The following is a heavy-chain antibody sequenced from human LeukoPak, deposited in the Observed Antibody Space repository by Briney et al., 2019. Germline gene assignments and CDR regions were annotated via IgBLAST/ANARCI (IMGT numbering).Heavy chain of an antibody. J-gene: IGHJ6*03. CDR2: INHSGST. CDR1: GGSFSGYY. Sequence: SETLSLTCAVYGGSFSGYYWSWIRQPPGKGLEWIGEINHSGSTNYNPSLKSRVTISVDTSKNQFSLKLSSVTAADTAVYYCASSPAAVIYYYYMDVWGKGTTVTVSS. CDR3: ASSPAAVIYYYYMDV. D-gene: IGHD2-2*01. V-gene: IGHV4-34*01.